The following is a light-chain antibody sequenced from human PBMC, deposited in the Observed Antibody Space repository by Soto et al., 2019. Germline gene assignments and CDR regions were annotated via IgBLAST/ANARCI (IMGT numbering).Light chain of an antibody. V-gene: IGKV3-15*01. CDR3: QQYGESSYA. Sequence: ETVMTQSPATLSVSPGERVTLSCRASQSVSSNSAWYQQKPGQAPRLLIYGASTRATGIPARFSGSGSGTDFTLTINRLEPEDFAVYYCQQYGESSYAFGQGTKLQIK. CDR2: GAS. J-gene: IGKJ2*01. CDR1: QSVSSN.